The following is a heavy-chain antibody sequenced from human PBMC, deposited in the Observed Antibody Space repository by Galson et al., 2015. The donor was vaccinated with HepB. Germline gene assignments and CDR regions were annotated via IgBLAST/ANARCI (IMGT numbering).Heavy chain of an antibody. D-gene: IGHD3-10*01. CDR2: ISYDGSDK. V-gene: IGHV3-30*18. CDR1: GFTFSSYD. J-gene: IGHJ4*02. CDR3: AKARLTMIRGEHFLDY. Sequence: SLRLSCAASGFTFSSYDMHWVRQAPGKGLEWVAVISYDGSDKYYADSVKGRFTISRDDSKNTLFLQMDSLRAEDTAVYYCAKARLTMIRGEHFLDYWGQGVPVTVSS.